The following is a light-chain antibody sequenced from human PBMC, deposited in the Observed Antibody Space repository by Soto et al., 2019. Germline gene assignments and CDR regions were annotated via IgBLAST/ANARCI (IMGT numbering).Light chain of an antibody. J-gene: IGKJ2*01. CDR2: EAS. CDR3: QQYDNLPYT. Sequence: DIQMTQSPSSLSASVGDRVTITCQASQDISNYLNWYQQKQGKAPKLLIYEASNLETGVPSRFSGSGSGTDFTLTISSLQPEDIATYYCQQYDNLPYTFGRGTKVDIK. V-gene: IGKV1-33*01. CDR1: QDISNY.